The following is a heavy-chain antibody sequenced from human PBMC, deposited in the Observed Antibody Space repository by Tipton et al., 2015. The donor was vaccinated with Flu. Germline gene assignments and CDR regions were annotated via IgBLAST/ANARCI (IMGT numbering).Heavy chain of an antibody. Sequence: TLSLTCTVSDDSITYYYWGWIRQPPGKGLEWIGYIYYSGGTNYNPSLQSRLSISVDSSKNQLSLKLTSVTAADTAVYYCARARAPYYYYAMDVWGQGATVTVS. V-gene: IGHV4-59*01. CDR1: DDSITYYY. CDR3: ARARAPYYYYAMDV. CDR2: IYYSGGT. D-gene: IGHD3-10*01. J-gene: IGHJ6*02.